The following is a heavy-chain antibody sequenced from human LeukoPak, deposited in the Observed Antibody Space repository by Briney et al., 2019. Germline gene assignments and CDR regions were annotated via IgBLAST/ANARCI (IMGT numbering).Heavy chain of an antibody. CDR1: GGSFSGYY. Sequence: SETLSLTCAVYGGSFSGYYWSWIRQPPGKGLEWIGEINDSESTNYNPSLKSRVTISVDTSKNQFSLKLSSVTAADTAVYYCARVSLVRGAPDYYFDYWGQGTLVTVSS. CDR3: ARVSLVRGAPDYYFDY. CDR2: INDSEST. D-gene: IGHD3-10*01. V-gene: IGHV4-34*01. J-gene: IGHJ4*02.